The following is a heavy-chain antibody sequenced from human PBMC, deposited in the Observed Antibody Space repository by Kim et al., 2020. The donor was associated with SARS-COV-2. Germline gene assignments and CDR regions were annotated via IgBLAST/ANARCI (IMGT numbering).Heavy chain of an antibody. CDR3: ARDDSGYDSEHHYGLDV. J-gene: IGHJ6*02. CDR1: GASISSGVYY. D-gene: IGHD5-12*01. CDR2: IFYSGLT. Sequence: SETLSLICSVSGASISSGVYYWSWIRQRPGKGLEWIGSIFYSGLTYDNVSLRSRVSLSVDTSKNQFSLKLSSVTAADTAVYFCARDDSGYDSEHHYGLDVGGQGTTVTVS. V-gene: IGHV4-31*03.